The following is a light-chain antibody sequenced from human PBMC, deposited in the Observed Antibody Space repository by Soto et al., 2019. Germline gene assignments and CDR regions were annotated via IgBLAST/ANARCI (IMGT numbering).Light chain of an antibody. Sequence: EILLTQSPATLSLSPGERATLSYRASQSVSSYLAWYQQKPGQAPRLLIYDASNRATGIPARFSGSGSGTDFTLTISSLEPEDFAVYYCQQRSNWPRTFGGGTKVEIK. J-gene: IGKJ4*01. CDR1: QSVSSY. CDR3: QQRSNWPRT. CDR2: DAS. V-gene: IGKV3-11*01.